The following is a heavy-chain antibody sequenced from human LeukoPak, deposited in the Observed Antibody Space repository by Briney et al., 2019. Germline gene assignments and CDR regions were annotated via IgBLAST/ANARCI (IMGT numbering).Heavy chain of an antibody. V-gene: IGHV1-2*02. CDR1: GYTFTGYY. D-gene: IGHD6-6*01. J-gene: IGHJ4*02. CDR2: INPNSGGT. Sequence: ASVKVSCKASGYTFTGYYMHWVRQAPGQGLEWMGWINPNSGGTNYAQKFQGRVTMTRDTSISTAYMELRSLRSDDTAVYYCAGGTQLVRFGMWGSYYFDYWGQGTLVTVSS. CDR3: AGGTQLVRFGMWGSYYFDY.